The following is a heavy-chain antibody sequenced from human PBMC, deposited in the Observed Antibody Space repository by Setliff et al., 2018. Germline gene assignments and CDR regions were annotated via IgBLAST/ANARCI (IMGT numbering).Heavy chain of an antibody. CDR2: ISGHTGNT. CDR1: GYTFTDYG. D-gene: IGHD2-2*01. J-gene: IGHJ4*02. Sequence: ASVKVSCKASGYTFTDYGITWVRQAPGQGLEWMGWISGHTGNTYYALTLLGRVTMTTDPSTTTAYLELRSLTSDDTAVYYCSRLVRYCTTTSCQGASGAELWGQGTLVTVSS. V-gene: IGHV1-18*01. CDR3: SRLVRYCTTTSCQGASGAEL.